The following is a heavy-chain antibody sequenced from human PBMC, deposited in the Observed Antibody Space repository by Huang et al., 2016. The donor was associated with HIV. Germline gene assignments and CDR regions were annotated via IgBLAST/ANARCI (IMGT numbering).Heavy chain of an antibody. V-gene: IGHV2-5*02. J-gene: IGHJ4*02. CDR2: IYWDVDT. D-gene: IGHD1-26*01. CDR1: GFSLSTSGGA. CDR3: AHRRAGPVGDFNY. Sequence: QITLKESGPTLVKPTQTLTLTCTFSGFSLSTSGGAVGWIRQPPGTALEWLALIYWDVDTRYSPSLGSRLSVTGYTSKNQVVLTMTNVDPVDTATYFCAHRRAGPVGDFNYWGQGTLVTVSS.